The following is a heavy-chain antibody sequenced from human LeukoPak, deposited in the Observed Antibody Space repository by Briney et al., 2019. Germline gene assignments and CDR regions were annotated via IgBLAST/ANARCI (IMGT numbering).Heavy chain of an antibody. Sequence: PSETLSLTCAVSGFSIGGAYYWGWIRQPPGKGLQWIGHIHHSGSTYYDPSLKSRVTISLDTSKNQFSLKLTSVTAADTAVYYCVRFDANSVAVDSWGQGALVTVSS. V-gene: IGHV4-38-2*01. D-gene: IGHD3-9*01. CDR2: IHHSGST. J-gene: IGHJ4*02. CDR3: VRFDANSVAVDS. CDR1: GFSIGGAYY.